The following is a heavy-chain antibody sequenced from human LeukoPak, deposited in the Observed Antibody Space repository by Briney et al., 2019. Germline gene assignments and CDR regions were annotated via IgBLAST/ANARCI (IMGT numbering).Heavy chain of an antibody. CDR3: TRGAPLWDY. Sequence: GGSLRLSCAASGFTFSSYGMHWVRQAPGKGLEWVAVISYDGSNKYYADSVKGRFTISRDNAKNSLYLQMNSLRAEDTAVYYCTRGAPLWDYWGQGTLVTVSS. CDR1: GFTFSSYG. CDR2: ISYDGSNK. V-gene: IGHV3-30*03. J-gene: IGHJ4*02.